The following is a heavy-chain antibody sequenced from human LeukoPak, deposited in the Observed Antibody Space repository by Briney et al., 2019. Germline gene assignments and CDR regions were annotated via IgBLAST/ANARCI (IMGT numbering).Heavy chain of an antibody. J-gene: IGHJ4*02. CDR1: GFAFSSYW. CDR3: VRDMFGGRDY. CDR2: INEAGSAT. D-gene: IGHD3-10*02. Sequence: PGGSLRLSCAASGFAFSSYWMHWVRQVPGKGLAWVSRINEAGSATSDADSVEGRFTISRDNAKNALYLQMNSLRAEDTAVYYCVRDMFGGRDYWGQGTLVTVSS. V-gene: IGHV3-74*01.